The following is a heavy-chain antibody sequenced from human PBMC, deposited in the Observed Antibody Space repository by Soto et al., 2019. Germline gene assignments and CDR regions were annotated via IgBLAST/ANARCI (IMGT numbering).Heavy chain of an antibody. CDR1: GFTFSSYA. CDR3: ATRATSTLRFLEWLPLLNDAFDI. J-gene: IGHJ3*02. D-gene: IGHD3-3*01. CDR2: ISGSGGST. Sequence: EVQLLESGGGLVQPGGSLRLSCAASGFTFSSYAMRWVRQAPGKGLEWVSAISGSGGSTYYADSVKGRFTISRDNSKNTLYLQMNSLRAEDTAVYYCATRATSTLRFLEWLPLLNDAFDIWGQGTMVTVSS. V-gene: IGHV3-23*01.